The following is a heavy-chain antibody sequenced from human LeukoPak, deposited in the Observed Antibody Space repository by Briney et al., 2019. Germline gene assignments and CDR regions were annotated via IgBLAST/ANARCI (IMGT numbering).Heavy chain of an antibody. CDR3: ARLASGYVPFS. J-gene: IGHJ4*02. CDR1: GGSISSYY. V-gene: IGHV4-59*08. Sequence: SETLSLTCTVSGGSISSYYWSWIRQPPGKGLKWIGYIYYSGSTNYNPSLKSRVTISVDTSKNQFSLKLSSVTAADTAVYYCARLASGYVPFSWGQGTLVTVSS. CDR2: IYYSGST. D-gene: IGHD5-12*01.